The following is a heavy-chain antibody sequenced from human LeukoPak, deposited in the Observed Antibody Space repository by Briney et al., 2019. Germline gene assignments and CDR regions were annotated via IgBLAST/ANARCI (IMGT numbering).Heavy chain of an antibody. V-gene: IGHV3-74*01. CDR2: INSDGSWT. CDR3: AKDSGGAEAGTWEYFHH. D-gene: IGHD6-13*01. CDR1: GNYW. J-gene: IGHJ1*01. Sequence: GGSLRLSCAASGNYWMHWVRQVPGKGLVWVSHINSDGSWTSYADSVKGRFTISRDNSRNTLSLQMNSLRVEDTAVYYCAKDSGGAEAGTWEYFHHWGQGTLVTVSS.